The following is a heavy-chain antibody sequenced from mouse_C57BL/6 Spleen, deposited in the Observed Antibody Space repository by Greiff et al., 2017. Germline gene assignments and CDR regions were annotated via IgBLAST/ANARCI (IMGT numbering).Heavy chain of an antibody. CDR3: ARGGYDYSKEFAY. V-gene: IGHV1-50*01. CDR2: IDPSDSYT. J-gene: IGHJ3*01. CDR1: GYTFTSYW. D-gene: IGHD2-5*01. Sequence: VKLQQPGAELVKPGASVKLSCKASGYTFTSYWMQWVKQRPGQGLEWIGEIDPSDSYTNYNQKFKGKATLTVDTSSSTAYMQLSSLTSEDSAVYYCARGGYDYSKEFAYWGQGTLVTVSA.